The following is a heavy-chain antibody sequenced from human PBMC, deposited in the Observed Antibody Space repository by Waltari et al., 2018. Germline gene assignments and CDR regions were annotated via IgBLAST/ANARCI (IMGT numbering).Heavy chain of an antibody. CDR2: INPSGGST. J-gene: IGHJ6*02. V-gene: IGHV1-46*01. CDR3: ARMGPFTVNPKIYYYYGMDV. CDR1: GYTFTSYY. D-gene: IGHD4-17*01. Sequence: QVQLVQSGAEVKKPGASVKVSCKASGYTFTSYYMHWVRQAPGQGLEWMGIINPSGGSTSYAQKFQGRVTMTRDTSTSTVYMELSSLRSEDTAVYYCARMGPFTVNPKIYYYYGMDVWGQGTTVTVSS.